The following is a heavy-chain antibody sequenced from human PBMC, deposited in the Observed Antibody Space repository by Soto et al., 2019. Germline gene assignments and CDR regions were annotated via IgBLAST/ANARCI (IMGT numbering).Heavy chain of an antibody. J-gene: IGHJ5*02. V-gene: IGHV4-31*03. CDR2: IYYSGST. Sequence: QVQLQESGPGLVKPSQTLSLTCTVSGGSISSGGYYWSWIRQHPGKGLEWIGYIYYSGSTYYNPSLKSRATISLDPSKNQFSLKLSSVTAADTAVYYCAASSSWDHNWFDPWGQGTLVTVSS. CDR1: GGSISSGGYY. CDR3: AASSSWDHNWFDP. D-gene: IGHD6-13*01.